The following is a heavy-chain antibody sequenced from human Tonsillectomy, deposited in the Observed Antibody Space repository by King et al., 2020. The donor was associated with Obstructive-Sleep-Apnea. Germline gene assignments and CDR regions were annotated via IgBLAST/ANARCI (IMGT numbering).Heavy chain of an antibody. CDR3: ARDRAFDI. CDR1: GGSISSGGYY. J-gene: IGHJ3*02. CDR2: ISSSGST. Sequence: QLQESGPGLVKPSQTLSLTCTVSGGSISSGGYYWGWIRQTPGKGLEGIGYISSSGSTYYNPFLQSRVTISVDTSKNQFSLKLSSVTAADTAVYYCARDRAFDIWGQGTMVTVSS. V-gene: IGHV4-31*03.